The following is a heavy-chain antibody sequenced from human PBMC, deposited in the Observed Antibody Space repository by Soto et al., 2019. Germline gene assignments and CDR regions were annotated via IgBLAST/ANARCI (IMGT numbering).Heavy chain of an antibody. CDR2: TYYRSKWYN. CDR1: GDSVSSNGAA. V-gene: IGHV6-1*01. J-gene: IGHJ5*02. D-gene: IGHD4-4*01. Sequence: PSQTLSLTCAISGDSVSSNGAAWNWIRQSPSRGLERLGRTYYRSKWYNDYAVSVKSRITINPDTSKSQFSLQLNSVTPEDTAVYYCARDIHDYSNRASGFDTWCQGILLTVSS. CDR3: ARDIHDYSNRASGFDT.